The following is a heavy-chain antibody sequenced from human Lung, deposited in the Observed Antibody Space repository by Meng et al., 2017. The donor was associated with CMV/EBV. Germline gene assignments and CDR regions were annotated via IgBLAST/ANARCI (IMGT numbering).Heavy chain of an antibody. J-gene: IGHJ4*02. Sequence: QAQLEAAGPALAKLSGPLPLPSLASCVSICGNIRWTWVRQPPGKGLEWIGDIDDSGSTNNNPSLNSRISISLDKSKNHFSLKVNSVTAADTAVYYCARGKQDAWELLAYWGQGALVTVSS. CDR3: ARGKQDAWELLAY. D-gene: IGHD1-26*01. V-gene: IGHV4-4*02. CDR1: CVSICGNIR. CDR2: IDDSGST.